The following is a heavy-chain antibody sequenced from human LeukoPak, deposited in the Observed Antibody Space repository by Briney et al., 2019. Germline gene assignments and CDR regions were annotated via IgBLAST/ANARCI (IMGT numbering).Heavy chain of an antibody. CDR3: ARGDYDSSGLLDY. CDR2: IYYSGST. Sequence: SETLSLTCTVSGGSFSSGSYYWSWIRQPPGKGLEWIGYIYYSGSTNYNPSLKSRVTISVDTSKNQFSLKLSSVTAADTAVYYCARGDYDSSGLLDYWGQGTLVTVSS. V-gene: IGHV4-61*01. J-gene: IGHJ4*02. D-gene: IGHD3-22*01. CDR1: GGSFSSGSYY.